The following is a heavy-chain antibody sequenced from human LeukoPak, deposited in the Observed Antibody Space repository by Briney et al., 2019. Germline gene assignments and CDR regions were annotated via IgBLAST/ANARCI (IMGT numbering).Heavy chain of an antibody. CDR3: ARRWYNWNEHFDY. CDR1: GGSVGSSSYY. V-gene: IGHV4-39*01. Sequence: SETLSLTCTVTGGSVGSSSYYWGWVRQPPGRGLEWIGSLQYSGSTYYNPSLESRVTISVDTSKNQFSLKLSSVTAADTAVYYCARRWYNWNEHFDYWGQGTLVTVSS. D-gene: IGHD1-1*01. CDR2: LQYSGST. J-gene: IGHJ4*02.